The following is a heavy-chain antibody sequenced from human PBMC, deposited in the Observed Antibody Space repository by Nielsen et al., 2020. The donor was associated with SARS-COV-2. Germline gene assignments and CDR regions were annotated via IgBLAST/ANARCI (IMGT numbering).Heavy chain of an antibody. J-gene: IGHJ3*02. CDR1: GGSISSGSYY. D-gene: IGHD3-22*01. CDR2: IYTSGST. V-gene: IGHV4-61*02. Sequence: SETLSLTCTVSGGSISSGSYYWSWIRQPAGKGLEWIGRIYTSGSTNYNPSLKSRVTISVDTSKNQFSLKLSSVTAADTAVYYCAREGRYYDSSGYSAFDIWGQGTMVTVSS. CDR3: AREGRYYDSSGYSAFDI.